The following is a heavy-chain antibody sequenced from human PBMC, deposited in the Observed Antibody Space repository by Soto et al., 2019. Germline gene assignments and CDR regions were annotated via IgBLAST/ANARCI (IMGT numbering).Heavy chain of an antibody. CDR3: ARARGNDYGDYGWFDP. CDR2: ISYDGSNK. V-gene: IGHV3-30-3*01. CDR1: GFTFSSYA. Sequence: QVQLVESGGGVVQPGRSLRLSCAASGFTFSSYAMHWVRQAPGKGPEWVAVISYDGSNKYYADSVKGRFTISRDNSKNTLYLQMNSLRAEDTAVYYCARARGNDYGDYGWFDPWGQGTLVTVSS. D-gene: IGHD4-17*01. J-gene: IGHJ5*02.